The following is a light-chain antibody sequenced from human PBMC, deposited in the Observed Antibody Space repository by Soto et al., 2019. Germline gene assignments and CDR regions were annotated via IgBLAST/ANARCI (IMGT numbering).Light chain of an antibody. CDR1: QSISIW. J-gene: IGKJ1*01. CDR3: QQYNSDST. Sequence: DIQMTQSPSTLSASVGDRVTITCRASQSISIWLAWYQQKPGKAPNRLISKASSLESGVPSRFSGSGSGTEFTLTINSLQPDDFATYYCQQYNSDSTFGQGTKVEIK. CDR2: KAS. V-gene: IGKV1-5*03.